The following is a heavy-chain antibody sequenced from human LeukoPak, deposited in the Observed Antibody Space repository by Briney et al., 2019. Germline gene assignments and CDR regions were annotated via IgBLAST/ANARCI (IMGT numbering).Heavy chain of an antibody. CDR3: AKGHTYYYDSSGYYDY. CDR1: GFTFDDYD. J-gene: IGHJ4*02. V-gene: IGHV3-9*03. Sequence: GRSLRLSCAASGFTFDDYDMHWVRQAQGKGLEWVSGISWNSGSIGYADSVKGRFTISRDNAKNSLYLQMNSLRAEDMALYYCAKGHTYYYDSSGYYDYWGQGTLVTVSS. D-gene: IGHD3-22*01. CDR2: ISWNSGSI.